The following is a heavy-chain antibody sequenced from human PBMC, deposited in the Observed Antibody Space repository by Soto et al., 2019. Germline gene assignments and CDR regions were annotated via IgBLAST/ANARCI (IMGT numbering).Heavy chain of an antibody. V-gene: IGHV4-31*03. CDR1: GGSISSGNHQ. CDR3: ARVQHQDIVTASSTRRSIDY. Sequence: PSETLSLTCIVSGGSISSGNHQWSWIRQHPGTGLEWIGYIYHSGTAYYNPSLKSRVIMSVDTSKNQFSLNLKSVTAADTATYYCARVQHQDIVTASSTRRSIDYWGQGALVTVSS. D-gene: IGHD2-15*01. CDR2: IYHSGTA. J-gene: IGHJ4*02.